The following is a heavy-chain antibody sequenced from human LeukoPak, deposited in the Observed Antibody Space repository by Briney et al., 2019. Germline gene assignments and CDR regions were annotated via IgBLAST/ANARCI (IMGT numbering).Heavy chain of an antibody. D-gene: IGHD3-10*01. J-gene: IGHJ4*02. V-gene: IGHV3-30*18. CDR3: AKATYGSGSYYMDY. CDR2: ISYDGSNK. Sequence: GGSLRLSCAASGFTFSGHNMNWVRQAPGKGLEWVAVISYDGSNKYYADSVKGRFTISRDNSKNTLYLQMNSLRAEDTAVYYCAKATYGSGSYYMDYWGQGTLVTVSS. CDR1: GFTFSGHN.